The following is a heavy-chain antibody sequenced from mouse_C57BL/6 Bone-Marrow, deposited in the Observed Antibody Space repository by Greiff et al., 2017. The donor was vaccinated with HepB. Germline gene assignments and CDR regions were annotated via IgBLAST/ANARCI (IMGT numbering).Heavy chain of an antibody. J-gene: IGHJ1*03. CDR3: TREDTTVVATPYDV. D-gene: IGHD1-1*01. CDR2: ISSGGDYI. CDR1: GFTFSSYA. Sequence: DVQLVESGEGLVKPGGSLKLSCAASGFTFSSYAMSWVRQTPEKRLEWVAYISSGGDYIYYADTVKGRFTISRDNARNTLYLQMSSLKSEDTAMYYCTREDTTVVATPYDVWGTGTTVTVSS. V-gene: IGHV5-9-1*02.